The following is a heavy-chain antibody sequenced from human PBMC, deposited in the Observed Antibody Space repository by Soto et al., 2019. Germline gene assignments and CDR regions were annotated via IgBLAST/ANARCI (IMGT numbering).Heavy chain of an antibody. CDR2: ISAYNGNT. D-gene: IGHD3-22*01. V-gene: IGHV1-18*01. CDR3: ARVGYYYDSSGYYYFDY. J-gene: IGHJ4*02. Sequence: QVQLVQSGAEVKKPGASVKVSCKASGYTFTSYGISWVRQAPGQGLEWMRWISAYNGNTNYAQKLQGRVPMTTDTSTSTAYMELSSLSSDDTAVYYCARVGYYYDSSGYYYFDYWGQGTLVTVSS. CDR1: GYTFTSYG.